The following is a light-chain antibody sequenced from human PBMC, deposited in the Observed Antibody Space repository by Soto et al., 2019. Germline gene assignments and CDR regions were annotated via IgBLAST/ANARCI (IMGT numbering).Light chain of an antibody. CDR2: GVS. CDR3: QQYGGYSWT. Sequence: DIPMTQSPSTLSASVGDRVTITCRASQTISHWLAWYQQKPGKAPNLLIYGVSNLASGVPPRFSGTGSGTVFTLTSSSLPHDDFATYYCQQYGGYSWTFGHGTKMEIK. CDR1: QTISHW. J-gene: IGKJ1*01. V-gene: IGKV1-5*03.